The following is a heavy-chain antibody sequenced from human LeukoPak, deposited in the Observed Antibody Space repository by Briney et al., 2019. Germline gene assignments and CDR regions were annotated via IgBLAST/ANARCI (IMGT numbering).Heavy chain of an antibody. CDR1: GFTFDDYA. CDR2: ISWNSGSI. Sequence: HPGRSLRLSCVASGFTFDDYAMHWVRQAPGKGLEWVSGISWNSGSIAYADSVKGRFTISRDNAENSLYLQMNSLRVEDTALYYCAKDLIRDTGMFIPGHWGQGTQVTVSS. CDR3: AKDLIRDTGMFIPGH. V-gene: IGHV3-9*01. J-gene: IGHJ4*02. D-gene: IGHD3-16*01.